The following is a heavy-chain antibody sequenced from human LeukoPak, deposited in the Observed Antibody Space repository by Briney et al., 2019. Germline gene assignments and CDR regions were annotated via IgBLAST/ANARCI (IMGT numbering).Heavy chain of an antibody. V-gene: IGHV3-21*01. Sequence: GGSLRLSCAASGFTFSSYSMNWVRQAPGKGLEWVSSISSSSSYIYYVDSVKGRFTISRDNAKNSLYLQMNSLRAEDTAVYYCAKEEGYSSGWNGGQGTMVTVSS. CDR1: GFTFSSYS. D-gene: IGHD6-19*01. J-gene: IGHJ3*01. CDR3: AKEEGYSSGWN. CDR2: ISSSSSYI.